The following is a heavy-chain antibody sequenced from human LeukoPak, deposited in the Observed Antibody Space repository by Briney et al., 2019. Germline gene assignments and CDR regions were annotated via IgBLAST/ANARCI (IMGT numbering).Heavy chain of an antibody. CDR2: IIPIFGTA. D-gene: IGHD3-3*01. Sequence: ASVKVSCKASGGTFSSYAISWVRQAPGQGLEWMGGIIPIFGTANYAQKFQGRVTITADESTSTAYMELSSLRSEDTAVYYCARAIGPYDFWSSLTPLGAFDIWGQGTMVTVSS. J-gene: IGHJ3*02. CDR1: GGTFSSYA. V-gene: IGHV1-69*13. CDR3: ARAIGPYDFWSSLTPLGAFDI.